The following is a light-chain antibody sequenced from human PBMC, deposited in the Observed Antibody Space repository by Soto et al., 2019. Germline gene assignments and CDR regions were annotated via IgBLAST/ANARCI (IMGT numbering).Light chain of an antibody. V-gene: IGKV3-20*01. Sequence: EIVLTQSPGTLSLSPGERATLSCRANQTVSSSRLAWYQQKPGQAPRLLIYGASTRAADIPDRFSGSGSGTDFTLTISRLEPEDFAVYYCQQYGSSGTFGQGTKVDIK. CDR2: GAS. J-gene: IGKJ1*01. CDR1: QTVSSSR. CDR3: QQYGSSGT.